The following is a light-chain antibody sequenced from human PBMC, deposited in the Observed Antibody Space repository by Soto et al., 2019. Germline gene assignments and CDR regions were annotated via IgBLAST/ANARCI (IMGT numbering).Light chain of an antibody. V-gene: IGKV3-20*01. CDR3: QQYDSSPKT. J-gene: IGKJ1*01. CDR2: GAS. Sequence: EIVLPQSPGTLSLSPAERATLSCRASQSVSSSYLAWYQQKPGQAPRLLIYGASSRATGIPDRFSGSGSGTDFTLTISRLEPEDFAVYYCQQYDSSPKTFGQGTKVDIK. CDR1: QSVSSSY.